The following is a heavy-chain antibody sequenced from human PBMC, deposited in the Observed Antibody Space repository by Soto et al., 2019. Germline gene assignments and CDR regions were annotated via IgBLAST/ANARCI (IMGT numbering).Heavy chain of an antibody. CDR1: GYSFTSYW. D-gene: IGHD4-4*01. CDR2: IYPGDSDT. J-gene: IGHJ6*02. CDR3: ARYTSNYPSFPYYYGMDV. Sequence: GESLKISCKGSGYSFTSYWIGWVRQMPGKGLEWMGIIYPGDSDTRYSPSFQGQVTISADKSISTAYLQWSSLKASDTVMYYCARYTSNYPSFPYYYGMDVRGQQTTVTVSS. V-gene: IGHV5-51*01.